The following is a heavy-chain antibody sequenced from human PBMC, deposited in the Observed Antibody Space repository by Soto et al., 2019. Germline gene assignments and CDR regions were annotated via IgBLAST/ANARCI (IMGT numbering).Heavy chain of an antibody. CDR1: GYSFTSYW. CDR3: ASSMSGSYWSAFDI. Sequence: GESLKISCKGSGYSFTSYWISWVRQMPGKGLEWMGRIDPSDSYTNYSPSFQGHVTISADKSISTAYLQWSSLEASDTAMYYCASSMSGSYWSAFDIWGQGTMVTVSS. J-gene: IGHJ3*02. CDR2: IDPSDSYT. D-gene: IGHD1-26*01. V-gene: IGHV5-10-1*01.